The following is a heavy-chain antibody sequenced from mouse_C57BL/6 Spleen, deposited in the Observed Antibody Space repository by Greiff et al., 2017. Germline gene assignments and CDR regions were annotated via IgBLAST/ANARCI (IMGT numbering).Heavy chain of an antibody. CDR2: IWTGGGT. Sequence: VKVVESGPGLVAPSQSLSISCTVSGFSFTSYAISWVRQPPGKGLEWLGVIWTGGGTTYNTALKSRLSISKDNTKSQVFFKLNRQQTDDTARYYCASYDNLYAMDYWGQGTSVTVSS. CDR3: ASYDNLYAMDY. D-gene: IGHD2-3*01. J-gene: IGHJ4*01. V-gene: IGHV2-9-1*01. CDR1: GFSFTSYA.